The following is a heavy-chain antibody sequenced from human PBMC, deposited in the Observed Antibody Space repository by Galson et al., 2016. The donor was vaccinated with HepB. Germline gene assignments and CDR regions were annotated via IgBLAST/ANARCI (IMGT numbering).Heavy chain of an antibody. Sequence: TLSLTCAVYGGSFSGYYWSWIRQPPGKGLEWIGEINQSGSTNYNPSLKSRVTIPVDTSKNQFSLKLSSVTAAVTAVYYCARGRNDFVWGSYRFGWFDPWGQGTLVTVSS. J-gene: IGHJ5*02. D-gene: IGHD3-16*02. CDR2: INQSGST. V-gene: IGHV4-34*01. CDR1: GGSFSGYY. CDR3: ARGRNDFVWGSYRFGWFDP.